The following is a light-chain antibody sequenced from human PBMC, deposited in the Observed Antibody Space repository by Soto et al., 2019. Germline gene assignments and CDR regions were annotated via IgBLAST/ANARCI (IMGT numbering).Light chain of an antibody. Sequence: DIVMTQSPDSLAVSLGERATIHCKSSQSVLSSSNNKNYLTWYQQKPGQPPKLLIYWASSRESGVPDRFSGSASGTDFPLTISSLQAEDVAVYYCQQYYSTPFTFGPGTKVDIK. CDR2: WAS. V-gene: IGKV4-1*01. CDR3: QQYYSTPFT. CDR1: QSVLSSSNNKNY. J-gene: IGKJ3*01.